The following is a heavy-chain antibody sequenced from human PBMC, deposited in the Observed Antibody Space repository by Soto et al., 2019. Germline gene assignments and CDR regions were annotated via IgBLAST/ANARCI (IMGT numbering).Heavy chain of an antibody. J-gene: IGHJ6*02. CDR1: GGTFSSYA. CDR2: IIPIFGTA. V-gene: IGHV1-69*12. Sequence: QVQLVQSGAEVKKPGSSVKVSCKASGGTFSSYAISWVRQAPGQGLEWMGGIIPIFGTANYAQKFQGRVTITADESTSTAYMELSSLRSEDTAVYYCARDQNYYGSGSYYNGDYYYYGMDVWGQGTTVTVSS. D-gene: IGHD3-10*01. CDR3: ARDQNYYGSGSYYNGDYYYYGMDV.